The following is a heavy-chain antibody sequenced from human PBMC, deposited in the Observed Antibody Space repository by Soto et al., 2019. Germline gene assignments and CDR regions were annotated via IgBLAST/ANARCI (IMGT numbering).Heavy chain of an antibody. J-gene: IGHJ4*02. CDR2: IYHSGST. Sequence: PSETLCLTCAFSVYSISIGYYWGCIRQPPGKGLECIGSIYHSGSTYYNPSLNSRVTISVDTSKNQFSLKLSSVTAADTAVYYCARVFGVVIYSVFDYWGQGTLVTVSS. D-gene: IGHD3-3*01. V-gene: IGHV4-38-2*01. CDR3: ARVFGVVIYSVFDY. CDR1: VYSISIGYY.